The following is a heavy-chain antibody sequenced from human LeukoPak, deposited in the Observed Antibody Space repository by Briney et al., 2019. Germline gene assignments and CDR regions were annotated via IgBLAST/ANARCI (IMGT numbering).Heavy chain of an antibody. CDR2: INHSGST. V-gene: IGHV4-34*01. D-gene: IGHD2-15*01. Sequence: KPSETLSLTLAVYGGAFSGYYWSWIRQPPGKGLEWIGEINHSGSTNYNPSLKSRVTISVDTSKNQFSLKLSSVTAADTAVYYCARVVVVAAGHDYWGQGTLVTVSS. J-gene: IGHJ4*02. CDR1: GGAFSGYY. CDR3: ARVVVVAAGHDY.